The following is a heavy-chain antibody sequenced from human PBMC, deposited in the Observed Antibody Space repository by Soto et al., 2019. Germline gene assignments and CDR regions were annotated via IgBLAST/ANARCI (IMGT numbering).Heavy chain of an antibody. CDR1: GYSFSDYD. D-gene: IGHD1-20*01. CDR3: XXDNRYNWNXXXXXXP. J-gene: IGHJ5*02. V-gene: IGHV1-8*01. Sequence: QVQLVQSGAEVKKPGASVKVSCKASGYSFSDYDINWVRQATGQGPEWMGWMNPNSGNTGYAQKFQGRVTMTRNTSINTAYXELSSLGSEXXXXXXXXXDNRYNWNXXXXXXPWGQ. CDR2: MNPNSGNT.